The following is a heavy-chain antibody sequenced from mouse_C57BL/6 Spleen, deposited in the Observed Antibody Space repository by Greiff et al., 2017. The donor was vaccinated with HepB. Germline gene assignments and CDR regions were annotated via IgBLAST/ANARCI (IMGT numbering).Heavy chain of an antibody. CDR3: ARDDYEAMDY. D-gene: IGHD1-1*01. J-gene: IGHJ4*01. CDR1: GFTFSDFY. V-gene: IGHV7-1*01. Sequence: EVMLVESGGGLVQSGRSLRLSCATSGFTFSDFYMEWVRQAPGKGLEWIAASRNKANDYTTEYSASVKGRFIVSRDTSQSILYLQMNALRAEDTAIYYCARDDYEAMDYWGQGTSVTVSS. CDR2: SRNKANDYTT.